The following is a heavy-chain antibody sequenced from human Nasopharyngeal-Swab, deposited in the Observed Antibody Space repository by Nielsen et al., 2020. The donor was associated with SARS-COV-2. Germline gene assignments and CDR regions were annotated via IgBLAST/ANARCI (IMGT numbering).Heavy chain of an antibody. CDR2: ISSSGSTI. V-gene: IGHV3-11*01. Sequence: GGSLRLSCAASGFTSSDYYMSWIRQAPGKGLEWVSYISSSGSTIYYADSVKGRFTISRDNAKNSLYLQMNSLRAEDTAVYYCAREIWSGSFPDYWGQGTLVTVSS. CDR3: AREIWSGSFPDY. CDR1: GFTSSDYY. D-gene: IGHD1-26*01. J-gene: IGHJ4*02.